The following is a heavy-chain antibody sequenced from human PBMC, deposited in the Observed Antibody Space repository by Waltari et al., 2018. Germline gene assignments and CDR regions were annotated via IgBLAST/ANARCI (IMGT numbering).Heavy chain of an antibody. CDR3: ARGGGSIAAAGDY. D-gene: IGHD6-13*01. CDR1: GGSISSGSYY. J-gene: IGHJ4*02. V-gene: IGHV4-61*02. Sequence: QVQLQESGPGLVKPSQTLSLTCTVSGGSISSGSYYWSWIRQPAGKGLEWIGRIYTSGSTNYNPSLKSRVTMTRDTSISTAYMERSRLRSDDTAVYYCARGGGSIAAAGDYWGQGTLVTVSS. CDR2: IYTSGST.